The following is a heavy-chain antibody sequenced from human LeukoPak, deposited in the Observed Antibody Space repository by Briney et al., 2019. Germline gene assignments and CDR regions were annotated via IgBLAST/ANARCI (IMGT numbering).Heavy chain of an antibody. CDR3: AKEIYYYDSSGYYD. J-gene: IGHJ4*02. D-gene: IGHD3-22*01. CDR1: GFTFSSYG. V-gene: IGHV3-30*02. Sequence: GGSLRLSCAASGFTFSSYGMYWVRQAPGKGLEWVAFTRYDGSNKYYADSVKGRFTISRDNSKNTLYLQMNSLRAEDTAVYYCAKEIYYYDSSGYYDWGQGTLVTVSS. CDR2: TRYDGSNK.